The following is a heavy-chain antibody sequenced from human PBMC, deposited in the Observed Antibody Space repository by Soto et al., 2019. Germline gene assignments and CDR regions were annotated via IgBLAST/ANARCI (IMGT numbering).Heavy chain of an antibody. V-gene: IGHV3-30*18. CDR2: ISYDGSNK. Sequence: QVQLVESGGGVVQPGRSLRLSCAASGFTFSSYGMHWVRQAPGKGLEWVAVISYDGSNKYYADSVKGRFTIFRDNSKNPLYLQMNSLRAEDTAVYYCANDLGGEIAFYFDYWGQGTLVTVSS. J-gene: IGHJ4*02. CDR1: GFTFSSYG. D-gene: IGHD6-13*01. CDR3: ANDLGGEIAFYFDY.